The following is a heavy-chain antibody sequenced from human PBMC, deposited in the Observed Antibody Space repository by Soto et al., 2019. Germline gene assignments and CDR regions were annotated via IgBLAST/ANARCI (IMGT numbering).Heavy chain of an antibody. CDR3: AKNLPVAGLVDY. CDR2: IIPILGIA. V-gene: IGHV1-69*02. D-gene: IGHD6-19*01. J-gene: IGHJ4*02. Sequence: QVQLVQSGAEVKKPGSSVKVSCKASGGTFSSYTISWVRQAPGQGLEWMGRIIPILGIANYAQKFQGRVTITEDKSTSTAYMELSSLRSEDTAVYYCAKNLPVAGLVDYWGQGTLVTVSS. CDR1: GGTFSSYT.